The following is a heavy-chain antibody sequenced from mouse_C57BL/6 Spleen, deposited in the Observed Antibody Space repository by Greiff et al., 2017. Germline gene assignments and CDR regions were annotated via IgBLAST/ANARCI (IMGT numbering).Heavy chain of an antibody. CDR2: IYPGGGYT. J-gene: IGHJ2*01. CDR1: GYTFTTYW. CDR3: ARRGSRRGYFDY. D-gene: IGHD1-1*01. Sequence: VQLQQSGAELVRPGTSVKMSCKASGYTFTTYWIGWAKQRPGHGLEWIGDIYPGGGYTNYHEKFKGKATLTADKSSSTAYMQFSSLTSEDSAIYYCARRGSRRGYFDYWGQGTTLTVSS. V-gene: IGHV1-63*01.